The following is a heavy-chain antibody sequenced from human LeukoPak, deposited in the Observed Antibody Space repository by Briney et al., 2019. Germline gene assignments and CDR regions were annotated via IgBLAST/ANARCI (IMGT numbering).Heavy chain of an antibody. V-gene: IGHV3-7*03. CDR2: IKQDGSEK. J-gene: IGHJ3*02. Sequence: GGSLRLSCAASGFTFSSYWMSWVRQAPGKGLEWVANIKQDGSEKYYVDSVKGRFTISRDNAKNSLYLQMNSLRAEDTALYYCARWASGGAFDIWGQGTMVTVSS. CDR3: ARWASGGAFDI. D-gene: IGHD4-23*01. CDR1: GFTFSSYW.